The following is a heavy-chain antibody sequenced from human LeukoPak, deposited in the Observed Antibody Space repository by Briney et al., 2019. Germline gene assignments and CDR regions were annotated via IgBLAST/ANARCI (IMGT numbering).Heavy chain of an antibody. CDR2: IKQDGSEK. CDR1: GFTFSSYW. V-gene: IGHV3-7*01. D-gene: IGHD3-22*01. Sequence: PGGSLRLSCAASGFTFSSYWMSWVRQAPGKGLEWVANIKQDGSEKYYVDSVKGRFTISRDNAKNSLYLQMNSLRADDTAVYYCASYYTYYYDSSGYYGGDYWGQGTLVTVSS. CDR3: ASYYTYYYDSSGYYGGDY. J-gene: IGHJ4*02.